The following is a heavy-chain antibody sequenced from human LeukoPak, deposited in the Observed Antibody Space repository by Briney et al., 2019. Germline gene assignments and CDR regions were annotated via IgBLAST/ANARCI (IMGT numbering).Heavy chain of an antibody. J-gene: IGHJ4*02. V-gene: IGHV3-21*01. D-gene: IGHD5-12*01. Sequence: GGSRRLSCAVSGFTFSNYSMNWVRQAPGKGLEWVSSISSGSTYIYYADSVKGRFTISRDNAKNSLYLQMNSLRVEDTAVYYCASATKIDYWGQGTLVTVSS. CDR1: GFTFSNYS. CDR3: ASATKIDY. CDR2: ISSGSTYI.